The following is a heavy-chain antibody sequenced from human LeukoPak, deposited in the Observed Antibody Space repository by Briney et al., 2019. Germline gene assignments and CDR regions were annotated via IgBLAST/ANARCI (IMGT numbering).Heavy chain of an antibody. Sequence: ASVNLSCKASGYTLTGYSMHWVRQAPGQGLEWMGWINPNSGGTNYAQRFQGRVTMTRDTSISTAYMELSRLRSDDTAVYYCARGGVYCSGGSCYPSKFDYWGQGTLVTVSS. CDR2: INPNSGGT. V-gene: IGHV1-2*02. CDR1: GYTLTGYS. CDR3: ARGGVYCSGGSCYPSKFDY. J-gene: IGHJ4*02. D-gene: IGHD2-15*01.